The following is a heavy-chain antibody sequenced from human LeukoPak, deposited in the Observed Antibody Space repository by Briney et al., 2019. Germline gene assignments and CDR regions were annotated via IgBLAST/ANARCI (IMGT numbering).Heavy chain of an antibody. V-gene: IGHV1-18*01. Sequence: GASVKVSCKASGYTFTSYGISWVRQAPGQGLEWMGWISAYNGNTNYAQKLQGRVTMTTDTSTSTAYMELRSLRSDDTAVYYCARDPPYYYDSSGYRPFDYWGQGTLVTVSS. D-gene: IGHD3-22*01. CDR2: ISAYNGNT. CDR1: GYTFTSYG. CDR3: ARDPPYYYDSSGYRPFDY. J-gene: IGHJ4*02.